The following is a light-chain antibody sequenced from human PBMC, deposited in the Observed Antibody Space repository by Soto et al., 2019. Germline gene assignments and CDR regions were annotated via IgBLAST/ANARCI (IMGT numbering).Light chain of an antibody. Sequence: QSVLTQPASVSGSPGQSITISCTGTSSDVGGYNYVSWYQQHPGKAPKLMIYDVSNRPSGVSNRFSGSKSGNTASLTISGLQAEDEADYDCSSYTSSSTPWVFGGGTKVTVL. CDR3: SSYTSSSTPWV. V-gene: IGLV2-14*01. CDR2: DVS. CDR1: SSDVGGYNY. J-gene: IGLJ3*02.